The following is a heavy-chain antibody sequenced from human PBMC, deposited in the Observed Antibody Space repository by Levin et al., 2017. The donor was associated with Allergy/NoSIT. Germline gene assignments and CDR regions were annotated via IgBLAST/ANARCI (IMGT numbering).Heavy chain of an antibody. V-gene: IGHV6-1*01. Sequence: SQTLSLTCVISGDSVSSNSAAWNWIRQSPSRGLEWLGRTYYRSRWYNDYAVSLRGRITINPDTSKNQFSLHLDSVTPEDTAVYYCARCVAVAGTGGYYFHFWGQGTLVTVSS. CDR1: GDSVSSNSAA. CDR2: TYYRSRWYN. D-gene: IGHD6-19*01. J-gene: IGHJ4*02. CDR3: ARCVAVAGTGGYYFHF.